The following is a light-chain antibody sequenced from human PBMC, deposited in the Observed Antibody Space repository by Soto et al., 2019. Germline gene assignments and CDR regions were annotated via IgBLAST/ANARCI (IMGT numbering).Light chain of an antibody. J-gene: IGLJ3*02. CDR1: SSDVGGYNY. Sequence: QSALTQPRSVSGSPGQSVTISCTGTSSDVGGYNYVSWYQHDPGKAPKLMICDVSKRPSGVPDRFSGSKSGNTASLTISGLQAEDEADYYCCSYAGSYSRVFGGGTKLTVL. CDR2: DVS. CDR3: CSYAGSYSRV. V-gene: IGLV2-11*01.